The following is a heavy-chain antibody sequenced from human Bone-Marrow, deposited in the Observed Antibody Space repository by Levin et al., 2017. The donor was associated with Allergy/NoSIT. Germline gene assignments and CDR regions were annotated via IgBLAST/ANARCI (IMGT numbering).Heavy chain of an antibody. CDR3: AKDRDSSSARAYGLDV. V-gene: IGHV3-23*02. CDR1: GFTFSTYA. J-gene: IGHJ4*02. Sequence: QTGGSLRLSCAASGFTFSTYAMTWVRQAPGKGLEWICSISGSGSITYYGDSVKGRVTISRDNSRDTLYLQMSSLRAEDTAVYFCAKDRDSSSARAYGLDVWGQGTLVIVSS. CDR2: ISGSGSIT. D-gene: IGHD3-22*01.